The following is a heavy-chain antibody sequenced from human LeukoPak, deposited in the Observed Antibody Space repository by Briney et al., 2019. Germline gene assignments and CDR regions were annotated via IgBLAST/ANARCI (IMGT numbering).Heavy chain of an antibody. CDR2: IIPILGIA. D-gene: IGHD4-17*01. V-gene: IGHV1-69*04. CDR1: GGTFSSYA. J-gene: IGHJ6*02. CDR3: ARSLRNYYYYGMDV. Sequence: SVKVSCKASGGTFSSYAISWVRQAPGQGLEWMGRIIPILGIANYAQKFQGRVTITADKSTSTAYMELSSLRSEDTAVYYCARSLRNYYYYGMDVWGQGTTVTVSS.